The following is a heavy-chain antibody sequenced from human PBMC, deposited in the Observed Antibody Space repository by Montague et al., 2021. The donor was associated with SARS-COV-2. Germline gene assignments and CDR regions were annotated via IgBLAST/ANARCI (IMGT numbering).Heavy chain of an antibody. J-gene: IGHJ6*02. CDR1: GGSISSYY. Sequence: SETLSLTCTVSGGSISSYYWSWIRQPPGKGLEWIGYIYYSGSTNYNPSXXSRVTISVDTSKNQFSLKLSSVTAADTAVYYCARGDVVVVAANDYYYGMDVWGQGTTVTASS. CDR3: ARGDVVVVAANDYYYGMDV. CDR2: IYYSGST. V-gene: IGHV4-59*01. D-gene: IGHD2-15*01.